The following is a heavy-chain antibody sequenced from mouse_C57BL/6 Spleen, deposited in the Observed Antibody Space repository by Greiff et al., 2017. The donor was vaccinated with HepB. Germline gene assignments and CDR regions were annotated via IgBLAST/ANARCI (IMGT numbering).Heavy chain of an antibody. D-gene: IGHD3-3*01. V-gene: IGHV3-6*01. CDR2: ISYDGSN. CDR1: GYSITSGYY. Sequence: EVQVVESGPGLVKPSQSLSLTCSVTGYSITSGYYWNWIRQFPGNKLEWMGYISYDGSNNYNPSLKNRISITRDTSKNQFFLKLNSVTTEDTATYYCARGDPYWYFDVWGTGTTVTVSS. CDR3: ARGDPYWYFDV. J-gene: IGHJ1*03.